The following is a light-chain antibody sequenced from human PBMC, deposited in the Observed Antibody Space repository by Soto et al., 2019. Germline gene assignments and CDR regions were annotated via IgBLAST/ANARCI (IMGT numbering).Light chain of an antibody. V-gene: IGLV2-14*01. Sequence: QSALTQPASVSGSPGQSITISCTGTSTDVGRYNYVSWYQQHPGKAPKLMVYDVSNRPSWVSNRFSGPKSGITASLTISGLQAGDEADYYCTSYTSDSTYVFGTGTKLTVL. J-gene: IGLJ1*01. CDR3: TSYTSDSTYV. CDR2: DVS. CDR1: STDVGRYNY.